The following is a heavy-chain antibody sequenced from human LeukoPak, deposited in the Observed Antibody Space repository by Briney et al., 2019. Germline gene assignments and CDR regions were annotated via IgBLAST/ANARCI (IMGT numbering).Heavy chain of an antibody. Sequence: PGGSLRLSCTASGCTLSSYEMSWIRQAPGKGLEWVSSIDYSGGSTHYADSVRGGIIISRENKKKTLYMQWNSLSAAHTAVYYCARNSGWYGVSWGQGTLVTVSS. CDR2: IDYSGGST. J-gene: IGHJ4*02. V-gene: IGHV3-23*01. CDR3: ARNSGWYGVS. CDR1: GCTLSSYE. D-gene: IGHD6-19*01.